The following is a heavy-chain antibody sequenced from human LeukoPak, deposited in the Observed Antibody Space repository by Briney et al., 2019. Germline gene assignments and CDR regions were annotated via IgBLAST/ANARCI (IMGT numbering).Heavy chain of an antibody. CDR2: MSYSGHT. CDR1: GYSISSGYY. Sequence: PSETLSLTCIVSGYSISSGYYWGWIRQPPGKGLEWIVSMSYSGHTYYNPSLKSRVTTSIDTSKNQLSLNLKSVTAADTAVYYCARDRDVDDFDSWGHGTLVTVSS. J-gene: IGHJ4*01. CDR3: ARDRDVDDFDS. V-gene: IGHV4-38-2*02. D-gene: IGHD2-15*01.